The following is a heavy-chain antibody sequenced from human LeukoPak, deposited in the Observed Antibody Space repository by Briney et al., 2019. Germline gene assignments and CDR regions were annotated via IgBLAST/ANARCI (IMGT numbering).Heavy chain of an antibody. D-gene: IGHD6-13*01. CDR1: GYSFTSYW. CDR2: IYPGDSDT. CDR3: ARRGIAATGVAEYFQQ. V-gene: IGHV5-51*01. J-gene: IGHJ1*01. Sequence: GEPLKISCKGSGYSFTSYWIGWVRQMPGRGLEWMGFIYPGDSDTRYSPSFQGQVTISADKSISTAYLQWSSLKASDTAMYYCARRGIAATGVAEYFQQWGQGTLVTVSS.